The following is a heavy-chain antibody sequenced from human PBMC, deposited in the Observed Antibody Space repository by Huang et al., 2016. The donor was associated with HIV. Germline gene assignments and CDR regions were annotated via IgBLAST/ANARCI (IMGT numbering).Heavy chain of an antibody. CDR3: ARRVGSGWYGEIDY. J-gene: IGHJ4*02. V-gene: IGHV1-18*04. D-gene: IGHD6-19*01. CDR2: VSGYNSYT. CDR1: GYNFKTRA. Sequence: QVQLLQSGAEVKKPGASVKISCKTSGYNFKTRAVSWVRQTPGQGLEWMGWVSGYNSYTTYSQRLQGRVTMTTDTSTNTVYMELRSLRSDDTAVYYCARRVGSGWYGEIDYWGQGTLVTVSS.